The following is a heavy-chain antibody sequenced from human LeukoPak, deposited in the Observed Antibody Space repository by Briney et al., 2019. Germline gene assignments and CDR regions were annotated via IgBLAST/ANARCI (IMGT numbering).Heavy chain of an antibody. J-gene: IGHJ4*02. CDR1: GLTFTNYA. CDR3: ATWTGLVPG. V-gene: IGHV3-23*01. Sequence: GGSLRLSCTASGLTFTNYAMSWVRQAPGKGLEWVSRISNSDGTTYYADSVQGRFIISGDNSKNTVYLQMNSLRAEDTAVYYCATWTGLVPGWGQGTLVTVSS. CDR2: ISNSDGTT. D-gene: IGHD6-19*01.